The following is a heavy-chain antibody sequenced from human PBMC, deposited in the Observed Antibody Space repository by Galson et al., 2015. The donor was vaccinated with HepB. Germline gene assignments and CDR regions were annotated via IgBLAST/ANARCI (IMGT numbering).Heavy chain of an antibody. CDR1: GFTFSSYG. CDR3: AKDRAQQLVRLGISDY. Sequence: SLRLSCAASGFTFSSYGMHWVRQAPGKGLEWVAVISYDGSNKYYADSVKGRFTISRDNSKNTLYLQMNSLRAEDTAVYYCAKDRAQQLVRLGISDYWGQGTLVTVSS. J-gene: IGHJ4*02. V-gene: IGHV3-30*18. D-gene: IGHD6-13*01. CDR2: ISYDGSNK.